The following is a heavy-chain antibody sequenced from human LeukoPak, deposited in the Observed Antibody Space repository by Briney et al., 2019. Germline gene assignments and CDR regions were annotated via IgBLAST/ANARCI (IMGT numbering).Heavy chain of an antibody. J-gene: IGHJ4*02. V-gene: IGHV4-59*08. CDR3: ARLGEHSSSPDY. CDR1: GGSISSYY. D-gene: IGHD6-13*01. CDR2: IYYSGST. Sequence: SETLSLTCTVSGGSISSYYWSWIRQPPGKGLEWIGYIYYSGSTNYNPSLKSRVTISVDTSKNQTSLKLSSVTAADTAVYYCARLGEHSSSPDYWGQGTLVTVSS.